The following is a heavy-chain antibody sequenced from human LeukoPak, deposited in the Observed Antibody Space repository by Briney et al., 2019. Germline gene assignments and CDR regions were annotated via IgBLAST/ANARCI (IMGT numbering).Heavy chain of an antibody. J-gene: IGHJ4*02. Sequence: GGSLRLSCAASGFTFSSYSMNWVRQAPGKGLEWVSSISSSSSYIYYADSVKGRFTISRDNSKNTLYLQMNSLRAEDTAVYYCAKGGYSSGWSFLYWGQGTLVTVSS. CDR1: GFTFSSYS. V-gene: IGHV3-21*01. CDR3: AKGGYSSGWSFLY. D-gene: IGHD6-19*01. CDR2: ISSSSSYI.